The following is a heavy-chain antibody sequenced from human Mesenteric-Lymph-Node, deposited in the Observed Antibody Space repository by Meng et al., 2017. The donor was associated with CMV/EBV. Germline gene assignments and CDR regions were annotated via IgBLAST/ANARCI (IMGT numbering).Heavy chain of an antibody. J-gene: IGHJ5*02. V-gene: IGHV3-48*03. CDR2: ISSSGSTI. CDR3: ARGGGRGSITMDP. D-gene: IGHD3-10*01. CDR1: GFTFSSYE. Sequence: GESLKISCAASGFTFSSYEMNWVRQAPGKGLEWVSYISSSGSTIYYADSVKGRFTISRENAKNSLYLQMNSLRAGDTAVYYCARGGGRGSITMDPWGQGTLVTVSS.